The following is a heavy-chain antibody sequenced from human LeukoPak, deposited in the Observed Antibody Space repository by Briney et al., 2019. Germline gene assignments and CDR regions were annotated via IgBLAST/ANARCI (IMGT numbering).Heavy chain of an antibody. CDR3: ATGSNPVGYYYYYMAV. J-gene: IGHJ6*03. D-gene: IGHD1-26*01. CDR2: ISSSSSYI. Sequence: PGGSLRLSCAASGFTFSSYSMNWVRQAPGKGLEWVSSISSSSSYIYYADSVKGRFTISRDNAKNSLYLQMNSLRAEDTAVYYCATGSNPVGYYYYYMAVWRKGTTVTVSS. V-gene: IGHV3-21*01. CDR1: GFTFSSYS.